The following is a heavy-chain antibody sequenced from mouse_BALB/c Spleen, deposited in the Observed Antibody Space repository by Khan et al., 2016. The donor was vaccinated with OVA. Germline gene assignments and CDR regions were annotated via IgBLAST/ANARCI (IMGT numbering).Heavy chain of an antibody. Sequence: VQLKESGGGLVQPGESLKLSCKSNEYEFPSHDMSWVRKTPEKRLELVAVINSDGGTTYYPDTMEGRFIISRDNTKKTLYLQMSSLRSEDTALYYCARAYYRHWYFDVWGAGTTVTVSS. J-gene: IGHJ1*01. CDR2: INSDGGTT. CDR3: ARAYYRHWYFDV. V-gene: IGHV5-2*01. CDR1: EYEFPSHD. D-gene: IGHD2-14*01.